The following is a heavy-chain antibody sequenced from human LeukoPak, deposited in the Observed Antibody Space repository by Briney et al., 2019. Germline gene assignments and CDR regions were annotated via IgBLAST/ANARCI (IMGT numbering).Heavy chain of an antibody. CDR3: AKDRDGYNSPSDY. CDR1: GFTFSSYA. CDR2: ISGSGGST. D-gene: IGHD5-12*01. V-gene: IGHV3-23*01. Sequence: PGGSLRLSCAASGFTFSSYAMSWVRQAPGKGLEWVSGISGSGGSTYYADSVKGRFTISRDNSKNTLYLQMNSLRAEDTAVYYCAKDRDGYNSPSDYWGQGTLVTVSS. J-gene: IGHJ4*02.